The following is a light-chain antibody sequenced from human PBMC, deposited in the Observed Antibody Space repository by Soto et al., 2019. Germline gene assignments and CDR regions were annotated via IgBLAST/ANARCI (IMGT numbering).Light chain of an antibody. V-gene: IGKV3-20*01. Sequence: IVLTQSPGTLSLSPGERATLSCRASQSVSSCYLVWYQQRPGQPPRLLIYGTSTRAAGISDRFSGSGSGTDFTLTIYRLEPGDSAVYYCQQYGTSALTFGGGTKVEIK. CDR3: QQYGTSALT. CDR2: GTS. J-gene: IGKJ4*01. CDR1: QSVSSCY.